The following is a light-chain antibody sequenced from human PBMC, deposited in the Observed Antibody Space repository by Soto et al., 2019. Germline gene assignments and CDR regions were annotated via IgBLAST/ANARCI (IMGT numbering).Light chain of an antibody. J-gene: IGLJ2*01. Sequence: QSVLTQPPSVSAAPGQKVSISCSGSSSNIGNNYVFWYQQLPGTAPKLLIYDNNKRPSGIPDRFSGSKSGTSATLGITGLQTGDEADYYCGTWDNSLRAVLFGGGTKLTVL. CDR3: GTWDNSLRAVL. V-gene: IGLV1-51*01. CDR1: SSNIGNNY. CDR2: DNN.